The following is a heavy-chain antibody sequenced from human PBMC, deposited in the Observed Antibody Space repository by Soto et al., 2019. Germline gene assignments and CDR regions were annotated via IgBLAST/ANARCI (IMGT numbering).Heavy chain of an antibody. V-gene: IGHV1-18*01. J-gene: IGHJ4*02. CDR2: ISAHNGNT. Sequence: QVHLVQSGAEVKKPGASVKVSCKGSGYTFTSYGITWVRQAPGQGLEWMGGISAHNGNTDYAQKLQGRVTVTRDTSTTPAYMELRSLRSDDTAVYYCARMRDGDNWGQGDLVTVSS. CDR1: GYTFTSYG. CDR3: ARMRDGDN.